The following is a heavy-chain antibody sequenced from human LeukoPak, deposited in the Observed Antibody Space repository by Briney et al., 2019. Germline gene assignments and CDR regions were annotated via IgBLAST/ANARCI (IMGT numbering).Heavy chain of an antibody. CDR2: ISSSSSYI. CDR3: AREEPYDILTGTRPNAFDI. V-gene: IGHV3-21*01. CDR1: GFIFSCCG. D-gene: IGHD3-9*01. J-gene: IGHJ3*02. Sequence: GGSLRLSCAASGFIFSCCGLHWVRRAPGKGLEWVSSISSSSSYIYYADSVKGRFTISRDNAKNSLYLQMNSLRAEDTAVYYCAREEPYDILTGTRPNAFDIWGQGTMVTVSS.